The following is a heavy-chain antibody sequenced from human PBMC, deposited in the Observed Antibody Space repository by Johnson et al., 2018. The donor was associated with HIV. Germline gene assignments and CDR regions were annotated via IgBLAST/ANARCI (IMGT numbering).Heavy chain of an antibody. D-gene: IGHD4-17*01. CDR2: ISSSGSIL. J-gene: IGHJ3*02. CDR1: GFSFSDYY. CDR3: ARDSTPWGGDYVGYAFDI. V-gene: IGHV3-11*04. Sequence: QVQLVESGGGLVKPGGSLRLSCAASGFSFSDYYMSWIRQAPGKGLESVSYISSSGSILSYADSVKGRFTLSRDNAKKSLYLQIHSLRAEDTAVYYCARDSTPWGGDYVGYAFDIWGQGTTVTVSS.